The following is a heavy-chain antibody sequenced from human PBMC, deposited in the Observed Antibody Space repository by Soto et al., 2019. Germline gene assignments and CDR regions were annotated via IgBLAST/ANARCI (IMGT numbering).Heavy chain of an antibody. J-gene: IGHJ4*02. CDR2: IYYSGST. V-gene: IGHV4-39*01. D-gene: IGHD3-3*01. CDR3: ARHREYDFWSGYYTPDADYYFDY. Sequence: PSETLSLTCTVSGGSISSSSYYWGWIRQPPGKGLEWIGSIYYSGSTYYNPSLKSRVTISVDTSKNQFSLKLSSVTAADTAVYYCARHREYDFWSGYYTPDADYYFDYWGQGTLVTVSS. CDR1: GGSISSSSYY.